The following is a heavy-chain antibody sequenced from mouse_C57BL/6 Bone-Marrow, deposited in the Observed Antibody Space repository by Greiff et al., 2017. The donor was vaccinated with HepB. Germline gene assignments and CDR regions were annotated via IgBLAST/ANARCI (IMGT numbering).Heavy chain of an antibody. CDR1: GYTFTDYY. V-gene: IGHV1-76*01. CDR3: ARSGDGDYDAWFAY. J-gene: IGHJ3*01. D-gene: IGHD2-13*01. CDR2: IYPGSGNT. Sequence: QVQLQQSGAELVRPGASVKLSCKASGYTFTDYYINWVKQRPGQGLEWIARIYPGSGNTYYNEKFKGKATLTAEKSSSTAYMQLSSLTSEDSAVYFGARSGDGDYDAWFAYWGQGTLVTVSA.